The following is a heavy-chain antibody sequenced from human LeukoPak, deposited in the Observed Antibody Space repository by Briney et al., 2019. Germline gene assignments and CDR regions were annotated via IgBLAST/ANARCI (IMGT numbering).Heavy chain of an antibody. V-gene: IGHV3-23*01. CDR1: GFSFNNYA. CDR3: ARVRFGELGPPDFDY. J-gene: IGHJ4*02. D-gene: IGHD3-10*01. CDR2: ISAGNDI. Sequence: PGGSLRLSCAASGFSFNNYAMVWVRQTPGKGLEWVSVISAGNDIVYADSVKGRFSISRDNSKNTLYVQMNSLRGEDTAVYYCARVRFGELGPPDFDYWGQGTPVTVSS.